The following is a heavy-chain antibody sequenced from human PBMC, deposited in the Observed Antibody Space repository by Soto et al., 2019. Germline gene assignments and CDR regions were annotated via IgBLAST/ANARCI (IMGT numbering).Heavy chain of an antibody. CDR1: GYTFTSSG. Sequence: QVQLVQSGAGVRKPGASVKVSCKASGYTFTSSGISWLRQAPGPGLEWMGWISTYNGDTNDAPKFQDRVTMTIDRATSTAYMDLRSLRSDDAAVYYCAGAGAGPYYYYGMDVWGQATRVTASS. J-gene: IGHJ6*02. D-gene: IGHD3-10*01. CDR2: ISTYNGDT. CDR3: AGAGAGPYYYYGMDV. V-gene: IGHV1-18*01.